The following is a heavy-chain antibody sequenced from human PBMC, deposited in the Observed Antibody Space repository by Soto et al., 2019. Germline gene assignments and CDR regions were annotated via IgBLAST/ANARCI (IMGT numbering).Heavy chain of an antibody. Sequence: PGGSLRLSCAASGFPFSSYAMHWVRQAPGKGLEWVAVISYDGSNKYYADSVKGRFTISRDNSKNTLYLQMNSLRAEDTAVYYCARVWAYGGNPTHQNYWGQGTLVTVSS. D-gene: IGHD4-17*01. CDR3: ARVWAYGGNPTHQNY. CDR2: ISYDGSNK. V-gene: IGHV3-30-3*01. CDR1: GFPFSSYA. J-gene: IGHJ4*02.